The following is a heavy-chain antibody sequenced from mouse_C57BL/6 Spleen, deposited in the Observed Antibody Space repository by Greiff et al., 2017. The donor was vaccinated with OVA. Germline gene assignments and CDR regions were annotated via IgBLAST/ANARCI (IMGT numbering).Heavy chain of an antibody. Sequence: VQLQQSGPELVKPGASVKISCKASGYTFTDYSMNWVKQSPGKSLEWIGDINPNNGGTSYNQKLKGKATLTVDKSSSTAYMELRSLTAEDSAVYYCARTYITTVVAKGYFDVWGTGTTVTVSS. CDR2: INPNNGGT. CDR3: ARTYITTVVAKGYFDV. J-gene: IGHJ1*03. V-gene: IGHV1-26*01. CDR1: GYTFTDYS. D-gene: IGHD1-1*01.